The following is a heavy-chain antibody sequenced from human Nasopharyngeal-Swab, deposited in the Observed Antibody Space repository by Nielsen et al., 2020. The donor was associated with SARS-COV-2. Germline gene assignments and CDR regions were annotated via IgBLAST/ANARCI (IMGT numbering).Heavy chain of an antibody. Sequence: KVSCKGSGYSFTSYWIGWARQMPGKGLEWMGIIYPGDSDTRYSPSFQGQVTISADKSISTAYLQWSSLKASDTAMYYCARPSSANYYYYGMDVWGQGTTVTVSS. J-gene: IGHJ6*02. D-gene: IGHD6-13*01. V-gene: IGHV5-51*01. CDR3: ARPSSANYYYYGMDV. CDR2: IYPGDSDT. CDR1: GYSFTSYW.